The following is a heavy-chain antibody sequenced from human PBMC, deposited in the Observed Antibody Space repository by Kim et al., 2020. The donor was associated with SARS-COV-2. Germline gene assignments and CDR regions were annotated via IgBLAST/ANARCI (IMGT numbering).Heavy chain of an antibody. J-gene: IGHJ4*02. D-gene: IGHD6-13*01. Sequence: SETLSLTCTVSGGSISSGGYYWSWIRQHPGKGLEWIGYIYYSGSTYYNPSLKSRVTISVDTSKNQFSLKLSSVTAADTAVYYCARGADGGEEQLVPRGGYFDYWGQGTLVTVSS. V-gene: IGHV4-31*03. CDR1: GGSISSGGYY. CDR3: ARGADGGEEQLVPRGGYFDY. CDR2: IYYSGST.